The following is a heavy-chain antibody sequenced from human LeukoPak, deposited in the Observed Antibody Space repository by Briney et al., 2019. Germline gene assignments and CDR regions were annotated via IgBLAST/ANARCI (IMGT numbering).Heavy chain of an antibody. CDR3: VRWGSENYYRYFDY. D-gene: IGHD3-10*01. Sequence: PGGSLRFSCAASGFTVSSHWMTWVRQAPGKGLEWVVNLKYDGSDNYYVDSVKGRFTISRDNAKNSLYLQMNSVRAEDAAVYYCVRWGSENYYRYFDYWGQGTQVTVSS. CDR2: LKYDGSDN. V-gene: IGHV3-7*01. J-gene: IGHJ4*02. CDR1: GFTVSSHW.